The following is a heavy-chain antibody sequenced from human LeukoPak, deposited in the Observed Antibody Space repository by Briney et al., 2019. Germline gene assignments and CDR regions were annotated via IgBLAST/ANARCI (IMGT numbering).Heavy chain of an antibody. V-gene: IGHV4-59*08. CDR3: ARSAAGLSYGMDV. CDR1: GDSISSSY. D-gene: IGHD6-13*01. J-gene: IGHJ6*02. CDR2: IYYSGST. Sequence: SETLSLTCTVSGDSISSSYWSWIRQTPGKGLEWIGHIYYSGSTNYNPSLKSRVTISADTSKNQFSLKLSSVTAADTAVYFCARSAAGLSYGMDVWGQGTTVTVSS.